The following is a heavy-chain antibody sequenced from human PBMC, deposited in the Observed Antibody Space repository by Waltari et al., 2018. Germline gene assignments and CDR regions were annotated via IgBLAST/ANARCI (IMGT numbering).Heavy chain of an antibody. V-gene: IGHV1-69*02. CDR3: ARRVNYYDSSGYDY. D-gene: IGHD3-22*01. J-gene: IGHJ4*02. Sequence: QVQLVQSGAEVKKPGSSVKVSCKASGGTFSSYTISWVRQAPGQGLEWMGRIIPILGIANYAQKFHGRVTITADKSTSTAYMELSSLRSEDTAVYYCARRVNYYDSSGYDYWGQGTLVTVSS. CDR1: GGTFSSYT. CDR2: IIPILGIA.